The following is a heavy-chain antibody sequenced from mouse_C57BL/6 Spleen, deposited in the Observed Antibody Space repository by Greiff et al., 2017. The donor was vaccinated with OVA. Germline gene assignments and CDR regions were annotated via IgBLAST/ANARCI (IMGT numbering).Heavy chain of an antibody. J-gene: IGHJ3*01. V-gene: IGHV1-59*01. Sequence: QVQLQQPGAELVRPGTSVKLSCKASGYTFTSYWMHWVKQRPGQGLEWIGVIDPSDSYTNYNQKFKGKATLTVDTSSSTAYMQLSSLTSEDSAVYYCARWELQAWFAYWGQGTLVTVSA. D-gene: IGHD1-1*02. CDR1: GYTFTSYW. CDR2: IDPSDSYT. CDR3: ARWELQAWFAY.